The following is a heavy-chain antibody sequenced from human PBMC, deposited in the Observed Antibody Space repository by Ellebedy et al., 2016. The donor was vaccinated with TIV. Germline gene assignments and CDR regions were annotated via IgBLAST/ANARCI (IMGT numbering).Heavy chain of an antibody. V-gene: IGHV3-7*03. Sequence: GESLKISXAASGFTFSNYWMSWVRRAPGKGLEWVANIKEDGSEKNYVGSVKGRFTISRDNAKNSLYLQMNSLRSEDTAVYYCARVRRDILGPGYFQSWGRGTLVTVSS. J-gene: IGHJ1*01. CDR2: IKEDGSEK. D-gene: IGHD2-21*01. CDR1: GFTFSNYW. CDR3: ARVRRDILGPGYFQS.